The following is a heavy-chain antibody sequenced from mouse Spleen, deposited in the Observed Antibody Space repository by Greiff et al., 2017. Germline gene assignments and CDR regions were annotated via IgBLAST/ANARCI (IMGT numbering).Heavy chain of an antibody. D-gene: IGHD1-1*01. Sequence: VQLKQSGAELVRPGASVKLSCTASGFNIKDYYMHWVKQRPEQGLEWIGRIDPEDGDTEYAPKFQGKATMTADTSSSTAYMQLSSLTSEDSAVYYCARYLLLLYWGQGTTLTVSS. CDR2: IDPEDGDT. J-gene: IGHJ2*01. CDR1: GFNIKDYY. CDR3: ARYLLLLY. V-gene: IGHV14-1*01.